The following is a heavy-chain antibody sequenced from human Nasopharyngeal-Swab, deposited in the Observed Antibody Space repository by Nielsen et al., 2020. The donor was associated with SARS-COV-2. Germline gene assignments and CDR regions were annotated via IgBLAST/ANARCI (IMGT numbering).Heavy chain of an antibody. J-gene: IGHJ3*02. D-gene: IGHD2-2*01. CDR3: ARVPGNHDAFDI. CDR1: GYTFTSYG. CDR2: ISAYNGNT. V-gene: IGHV1-18*01. Sequence: ASVKVSCKATGYTFTSYGISWVRHAPGQGLEWMGWISAYNGNTNYAQKLQGRVTMTTDTSTSTAYMELRSQRSDDTAVYYCARVPGNHDAFDIWGQGTMVTVSS.